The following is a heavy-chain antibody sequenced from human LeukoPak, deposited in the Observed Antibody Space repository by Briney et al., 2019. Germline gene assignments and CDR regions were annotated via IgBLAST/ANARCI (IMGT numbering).Heavy chain of an antibody. CDR1: GYTFTSYD. Sequence: ASVKISCKASGYTFTSYDINWVRQATGQGLEWMGWMNPNSGNTGYAQKFQGRVTMTRNTSISTAYMELSSLRSEDTAVYYCARIPPRLAAAALSTYWGQGTPVTVSS. D-gene: IGHD6-13*01. J-gene: IGHJ4*02. V-gene: IGHV1-8*01. CDR2: MNPNSGNT. CDR3: ARIPPRLAAAALSTY.